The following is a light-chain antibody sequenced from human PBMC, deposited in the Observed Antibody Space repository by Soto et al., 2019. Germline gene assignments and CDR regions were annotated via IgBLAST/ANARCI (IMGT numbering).Light chain of an antibody. CDR2: GVT. J-gene: IGLJ7*01. Sequence: QSALTQPPSVSGSPGQSITISCTGTSSDVGAYSYVSWYQQQPGKAPKLIIYGVTNRPSGVSNRFSGSKSGNTASLTISGLQAEDEADYYCSSYTSGSTLYVFGPGTQLTVL. V-gene: IGLV2-14*01. CDR3: SSYTSGSTLYV. CDR1: SSDVGAYSY.